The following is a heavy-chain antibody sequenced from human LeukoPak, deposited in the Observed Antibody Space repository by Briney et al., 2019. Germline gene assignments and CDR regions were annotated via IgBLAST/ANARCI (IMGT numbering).Heavy chain of an antibody. CDR2: MNPNSGNT. Sequence: ASVKVSCKASGYTFTSYDINWVRQATGQGLEWMGWMNPNSGNTGYAQKFQGRATMTRNTSISTAYMELSSLRSEDTAVYYCARANIVVVPAAEMYYYYYYMDVWGKGTTVTVSS. J-gene: IGHJ6*03. CDR1: GYTFTSYD. D-gene: IGHD2-2*01. CDR3: ARANIVVVPAAEMYYYYYYMDV. V-gene: IGHV1-8*01.